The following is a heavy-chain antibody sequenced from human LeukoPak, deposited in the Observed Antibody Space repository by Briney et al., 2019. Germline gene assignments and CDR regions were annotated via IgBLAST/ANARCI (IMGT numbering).Heavy chain of an antibody. CDR3: ARDIGITVADSFDP. J-gene: IGHJ5*02. D-gene: IGHD6-13*01. Sequence: ETLSLTCAVYGGSFSGYYWSWSRQPPGKGLEWIGEINHSGSTNYNPSLKSRVTISVDTSKNQFSLKLSSVTAADTAVYYCARDIGITVADSFDPWGQGPLVTVSS. CDR2: INHSGST. V-gene: IGHV4-34*01. CDR1: GGSFSGYY.